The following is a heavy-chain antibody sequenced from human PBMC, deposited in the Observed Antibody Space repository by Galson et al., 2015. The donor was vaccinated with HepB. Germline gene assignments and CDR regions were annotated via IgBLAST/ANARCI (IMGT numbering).Heavy chain of an antibody. Sequence: SLRLSCAASGFTFSTYAMSWVRQAPGKGLHWVSSITGSGGATYYADSVKGRFTISRDNSKNTLYLQINGLRAEDTAIYYCAKDWGMGVWGQGTTVTVSS. CDR2: ITGSGGAT. V-gene: IGHV3-23*01. J-gene: IGHJ6*02. CDR1: GFTFSTYA. CDR3: AKDWGMGV. D-gene: IGHD3-16*01.